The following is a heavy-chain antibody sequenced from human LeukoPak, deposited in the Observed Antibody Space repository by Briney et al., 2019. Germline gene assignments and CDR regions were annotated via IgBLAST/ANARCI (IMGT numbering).Heavy chain of an antibody. J-gene: IGHJ4*02. D-gene: IGHD3-3*01. CDR3: ARDLNDFWSGYSYDY. Sequence: TGGSLRLSCAASGFTFSSYSMNWVRQAPGKGLEWVSYISSSSSTIYYADSVKGRFTISRDNAKNSLYLQMNSLRAEDTAAYYCARDLNDFWSGYSYDYWGQGTLVTVSS. CDR1: GFTFSSYS. V-gene: IGHV3-48*01. CDR2: ISSSSSTI.